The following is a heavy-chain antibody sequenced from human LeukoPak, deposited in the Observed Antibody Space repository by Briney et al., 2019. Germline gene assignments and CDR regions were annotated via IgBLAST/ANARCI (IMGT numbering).Heavy chain of an antibody. Sequence: ASVKVSCKVSGYTLTELSMHWVRQAPGKGLEWMGWISAYNGNTNYAQKLQGRVTMTTDTSTSTAYMELRSLRSDDTAVYYCARAPPSSSWGYAFDIWGQGTMVTVSS. CDR1: GYTLTELS. V-gene: IGHV1-18*01. J-gene: IGHJ3*02. D-gene: IGHD6-13*01. CDR2: ISAYNGNT. CDR3: ARAPPSSSWGYAFDI.